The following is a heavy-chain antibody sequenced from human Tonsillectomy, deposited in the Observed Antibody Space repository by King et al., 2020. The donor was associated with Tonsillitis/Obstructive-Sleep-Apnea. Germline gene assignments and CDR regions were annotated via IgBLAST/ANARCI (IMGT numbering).Heavy chain of an antibody. Sequence: QLVQSGAEVKKPGESLKISCKGSGYSFTSYYIAWVRQMPGKGLEWMGIIYPGDSDTRYSPSFQGQVTISADKSISTAYLQWSSLKASDTAIYYCARHGVDYGRSSGALVYYYYYMDVWGKGTTVTVSS. CDR3: ARHGVDYGRSSGALVYYYYYMDV. V-gene: IGHV5-51*01. J-gene: IGHJ6*03. CDR1: GYSFTSYY. CDR2: IYPGDSDT. D-gene: IGHD6-6*01.